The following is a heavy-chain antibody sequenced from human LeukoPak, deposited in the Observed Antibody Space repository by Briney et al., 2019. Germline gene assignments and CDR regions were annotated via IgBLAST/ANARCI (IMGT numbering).Heavy chain of an antibody. D-gene: IGHD5-18*01. CDR2: INPGGSSI. Sequence: GGSLRLSCAASGFTFSSYWMHWVRQVPGKGLVWVARINPGGSSITYADSVKGRFTISRDNAKNTLYLQMNSLRAEDTAVYYCARGQYSSGYWGQGTLVTVSS. CDR3: ARGQYSSGY. CDR1: GFTFSSYW. J-gene: IGHJ4*02. V-gene: IGHV3-74*01.